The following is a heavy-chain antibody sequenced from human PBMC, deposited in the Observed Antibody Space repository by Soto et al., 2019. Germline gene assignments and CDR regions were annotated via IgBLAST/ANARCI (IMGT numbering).Heavy chain of an antibody. CDR1: GGSISSSSYY. D-gene: IGHD6-13*01. CDR2: IYYSGST. J-gene: IGHJ4*02. V-gene: IGHV4-39*02. CDR3: ARLQAAVPHY. Sequence: PSETLSLTCTVSGGSISSSSYYWGWIRQPPGKGLEWIGSIYYSGSTYYNPSLKSRVTISVDTSKNHFSLKLSSVTAADTAIYFCARLQAAVPHYWGQGILVTVSS.